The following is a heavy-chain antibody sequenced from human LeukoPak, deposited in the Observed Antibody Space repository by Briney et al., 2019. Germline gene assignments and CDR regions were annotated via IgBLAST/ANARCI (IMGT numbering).Heavy chain of an antibody. CDR3: ARARNYARNFDY. V-gene: IGHV4-34*01. J-gene: IGHJ4*02. D-gene: IGHD1-7*01. CDR2: INHSGST. CDR1: GGSFSGYY. Sequence: PSETPSLTCAVYGGSFSGYYWSWIRQPPRKGLEWIGEINHSGSTNYNPSLKSRVTISVDKSKNQFSLKLSSVTAADTAVYYCARARNYARNFDYWGQGTLVTVSS.